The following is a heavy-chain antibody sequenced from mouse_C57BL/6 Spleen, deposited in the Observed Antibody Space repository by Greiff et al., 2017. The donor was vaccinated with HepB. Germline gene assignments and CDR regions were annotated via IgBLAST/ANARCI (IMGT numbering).Heavy chain of an antibody. CDR2: IHPNRGST. J-gene: IGHJ3*01. CDR3: ARAFITPAWFAY. D-gene: IGHD1-1*01. V-gene: IGHV1-64*01. CDR1: GYTFTSYW. Sequence: QVQLQQPGAELVKPGASVKLSCKASGYTFTSYWMHWVKQRPGQGLEWIGMIHPNRGSTNYNEKFKSKATLTVDKSSSTAYMQLSSLTSEDSAVYYCARAFITPAWFAYWGQGTLVTVSA.